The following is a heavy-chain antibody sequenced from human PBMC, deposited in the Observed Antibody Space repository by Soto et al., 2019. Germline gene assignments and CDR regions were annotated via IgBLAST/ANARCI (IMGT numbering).Heavy chain of an antibody. D-gene: IGHD1-20*01. J-gene: IGHJ6*03. Sequence: QVQLQQWGAGLLKPSETLSLTCAAYGGSFSGYYWCWIRQPPGKGLEWIGEINHSGSTNNNPSLKSRVNISVDPSKNQFSLELSAVAAVDTAVYYCARGLYVVNCNDGTYYYDYMDVWVKGTTVTFSS. CDR3: ARGLYVVNCNDGTYYYDYMDV. V-gene: IGHV4-34*01. CDR2: INHSGST. CDR1: GGSFSGYY.